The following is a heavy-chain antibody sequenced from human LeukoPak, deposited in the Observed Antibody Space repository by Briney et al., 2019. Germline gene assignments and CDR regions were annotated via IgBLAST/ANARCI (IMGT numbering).Heavy chain of an antibody. CDR1: GFTFADYA. V-gene: IGHV3-9*01. Sequence: GGSLRRSCAASGFTFADYATHWVRQVPGKGLEWVSGITWNSGSIGYADSVKGRFTISRDNAKNSLYLQMNSLRAEDTAVYYCARHNSNWCFDYWGQGALVTVSS. CDR3: ARHNSNWCFDY. J-gene: IGHJ4*02. CDR2: ITWNSGSI. D-gene: IGHD6-13*01.